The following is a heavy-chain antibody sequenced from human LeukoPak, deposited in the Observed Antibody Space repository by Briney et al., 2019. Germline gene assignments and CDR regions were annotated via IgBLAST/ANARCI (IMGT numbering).Heavy chain of an antibody. D-gene: IGHD6-13*01. J-gene: IGHJ4*02. CDR1: GFTLSSDE. Sequence: TGGSLRLSCASSGFTLSSDEMSWVRLAPGKGLEWISYISRTGNSIYYADSVKGRFTISRDSAKNSLYLQMNSLRAEDTAVYYCAIGPYSNNWYVDYWGQGTLVTVAS. CDR3: AIGPYSNNWYVDY. V-gene: IGHV3-48*03. CDR2: ISRTGNSI.